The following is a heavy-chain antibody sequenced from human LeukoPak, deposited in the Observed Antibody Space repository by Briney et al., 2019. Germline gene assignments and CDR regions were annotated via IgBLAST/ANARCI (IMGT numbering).Heavy chain of an antibody. J-gene: IGHJ4*02. CDR2: VWSDGSNR. Sequence: GRSLRLSCATSGFTFSHYGMHWVRQAPGKGLEWVAVVWSDGSNRYYGDPVKGRFTISRDNFQRTVYLQMNSLRAEDTAVYYCAKDAQRGFDYSNSLDNWGQGTLVTVSS. D-gene: IGHD4-11*01. CDR3: AKDAQRGFDYSNSLDN. CDR1: GFTFSHYG. V-gene: IGHV3-33*06.